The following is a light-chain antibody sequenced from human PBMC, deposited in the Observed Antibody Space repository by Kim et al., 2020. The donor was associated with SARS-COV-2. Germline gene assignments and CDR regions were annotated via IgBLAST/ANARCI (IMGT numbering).Light chain of an antibody. CDR3: QQSYGALWT. V-gene: IGKV1-39*01. CDR1: QNIDTF. J-gene: IGKJ1*01. Sequence: SASVGDKVTITCRASQNIDTFLNWYQQRPGTAPELLIFAASSLQTGVPSRFSGSGSGTDFTLTISSLQPGDSATYYCQQSYGALWTFGQGTKVEIK. CDR2: AAS.